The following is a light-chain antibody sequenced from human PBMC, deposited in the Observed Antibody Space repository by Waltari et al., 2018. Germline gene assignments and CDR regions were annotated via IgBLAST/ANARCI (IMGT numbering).Light chain of an antibody. CDR3: QQYNSYSQT. V-gene: IGKV1-5*03. CDR1: QSISSW. CDR2: KAS. J-gene: IGKJ1*01. Sequence: DIQITQYPSTLSASVGDRVTITCRASQSISSWFAWYQQKPGKAPKLLIYKASSLESGVPSRFSGSGSGTEFTLTISSLQPDDFATYYCQQYNSYSQTFGQGTKVEIK.